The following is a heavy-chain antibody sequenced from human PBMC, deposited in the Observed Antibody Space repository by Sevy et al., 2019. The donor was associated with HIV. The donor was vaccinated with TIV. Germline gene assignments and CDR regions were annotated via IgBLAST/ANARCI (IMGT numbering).Heavy chain of an antibody. J-gene: IGHJ4*02. V-gene: IGHV4-61*02. Sequence: SETLSLTCTVSGGSFSSGNYYWSWIRQPAGKGLEWIGRIYNSGSTHYNPSLKSRVTISVDTSKNQFSLRLSSVTAADTAVYYCARVDRAYYDGSAFDFWGQGTLVTVSS. CDR3: ARVDRAYYDGSAFDF. CDR1: GGSFSSGNYY. CDR2: IYNSGST. D-gene: IGHD3-22*01.